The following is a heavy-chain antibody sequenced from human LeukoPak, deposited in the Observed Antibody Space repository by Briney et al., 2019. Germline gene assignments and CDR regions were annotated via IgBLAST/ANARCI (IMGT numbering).Heavy chain of an antibody. CDR2: ILENGSYQ. V-gene: IGHV3-30*04. CDR3: ARVQGGGFRTADY. CDR1: GFTFSNYI. Sequence: TGGSLRPSCAASGFTFSNYIMHWVRQAPGKGLDWVAVILENGSYQYYADSVKGRFTISRDNSKNTLFLQMNSLRDEDTAIYYCARVQGGGFRTADYWGQGTLVAVSS. J-gene: IGHJ4*02. D-gene: IGHD1-14*01.